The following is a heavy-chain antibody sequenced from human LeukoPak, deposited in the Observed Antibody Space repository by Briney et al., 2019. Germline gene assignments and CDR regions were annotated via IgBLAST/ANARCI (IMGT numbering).Heavy chain of an antibody. J-gene: IGHJ4*02. D-gene: IGHD3-22*01. CDR2: ISSSATNI. CDR1: GFTFSNYY. Sequence: GGSLRLSCAASGFTFSNYYMSWIRQAPGKGLEWISYISSSATNIQYADSVKGRFTISRDNAKNSLYLQMNSLRAEDTAVYYCAKGSGYYPEGSDYWGQGTLVTVSS. CDR3: AKGSGYYPEGSDY. V-gene: IGHV3-11*01.